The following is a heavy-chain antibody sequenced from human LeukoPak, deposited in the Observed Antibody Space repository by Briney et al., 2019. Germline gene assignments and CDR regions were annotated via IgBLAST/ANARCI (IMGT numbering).Heavy chain of an antibody. V-gene: IGHV3-11*01. J-gene: IGHJ4*02. CDR3: ARDLTGMITTVTTHLDY. D-gene: IGHD4-17*01. CDR2: ISSSGSTI. Sequence: GGSLRLSCAASGFTFDDFGMSWIRQAPGKGLEWVSYISSSGSTIYYADSVKGRFTISRDNAKNSLYLQMNSLRAEDTAVYYCARDLTGMITTVTTHLDYWGQGTLVTVSS. CDR1: GFTFDDFG.